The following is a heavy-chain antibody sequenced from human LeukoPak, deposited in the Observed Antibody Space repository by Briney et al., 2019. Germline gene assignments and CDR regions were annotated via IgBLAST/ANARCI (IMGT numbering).Heavy chain of an antibody. V-gene: IGHV4-59*01. J-gene: IGHJ4*02. D-gene: IGHD1-26*01. CDR1: GGSISSDY. CDR3: ARGRTGSYFAADY. Sequence: SETLSLTCTVSGGSISSDYWSWVRQPPGKGLEWIGYVHYRGSTTYTPSLKSRVTISVDTSKNQFSLKLSSVTAADTAVYYCARGRTGSYFAADYWGQGTLVTVSS. CDR2: VHYRGST.